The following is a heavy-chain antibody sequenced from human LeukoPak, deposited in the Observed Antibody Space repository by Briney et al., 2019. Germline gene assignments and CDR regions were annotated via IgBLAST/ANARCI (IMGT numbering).Heavy chain of an antibody. Sequence: SETLSLTCTVSGGSISSYYWSWIRQPAGKGLEWIGRIYTSGSTNYNPSLKSRVTMSVDTSKNQFSLKLSSVTAADTAVYYCARDGAEPRYNWFDPWGQRTLVTVSS. CDR2: IYTSGST. CDR3: ARDGAEPRYNWFDP. J-gene: IGHJ5*02. CDR1: GGSISSYY. D-gene: IGHD1-14*01. V-gene: IGHV4-4*07.